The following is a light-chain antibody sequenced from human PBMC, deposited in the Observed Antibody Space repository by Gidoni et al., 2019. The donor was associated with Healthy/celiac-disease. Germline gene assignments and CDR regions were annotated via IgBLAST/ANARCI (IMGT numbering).Light chain of an antibody. J-gene: IGLJ1*01. Sequence: QSVLTQPPSVSGAPGQRVTISCTGSSSHIGAGYDVHWYQQLPGTAPKPVIYDNSNRPSGVPDRFSGSKSGTAALLAITGLQAEDEADYYCQSYDSSLSGYVFGTGTKVTVL. CDR2: DNS. CDR1: SSHIGAGYD. CDR3: QSYDSSLSGYV. V-gene: IGLV1-40*01.